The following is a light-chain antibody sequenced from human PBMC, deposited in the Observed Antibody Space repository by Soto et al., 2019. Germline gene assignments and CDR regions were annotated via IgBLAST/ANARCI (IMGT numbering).Light chain of an antibody. V-gene: IGKV3D-15*01. CDR1: QSVSSY. CDR3: QQYDNWPPRLT. CDR2: GAS. Sequence: EIVLTQFPATLSVSPGETVTLSCRASQSVSSYLAWYQQKPGQAPRLLIYGASKKAGGVPDRFGGSGSGTEFTRTISSLQSEDSAVYYCQQYDNWPPRLTFGGGTKVESK. J-gene: IGKJ4*01.